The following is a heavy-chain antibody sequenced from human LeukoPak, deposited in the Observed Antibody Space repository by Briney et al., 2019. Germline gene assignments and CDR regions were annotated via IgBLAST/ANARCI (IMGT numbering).Heavy chain of an antibody. J-gene: IGHJ4*02. CDR1: GFTFSSYA. CDR2: ISGSGGST. Sequence: GGSLRLSCAASGFTFSSYARSWVRQAPGKGLEWVSAISGSGGSTYYADSVKGRFTISRDNSKNTLYLQMNSLRAEDTAVYYCAKGPYDSSGYYPYYFDYWGQGTLVTVSS. V-gene: IGHV3-23*01. CDR3: AKGPYDSSGYYPYYFDY. D-gene: IGHD3-22*01.